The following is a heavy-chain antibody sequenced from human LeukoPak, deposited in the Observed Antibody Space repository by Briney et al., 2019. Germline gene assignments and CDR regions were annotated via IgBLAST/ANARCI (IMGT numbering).Heavy chain of an antibody. Sequence: PSETLSLTCTVSGGSISSYYWSWIRQPAGKGLEWIGRIYTSGSTNYNPSLKSRVTMSVDTSKNQFSLKLSSVTAADTAVYYCARSQRIVVVPAAIVDYYYYMDVWGKGTTATVSS. CDR2: IYTSGST. J-gene: IGHJ6*03. D-gene: IGHD2-2*01. CDR1: GGSISSYY. V-gene: IGHV4-4*07. CDR3: ARSQRIVVVPAAIVDYYYYMDV.